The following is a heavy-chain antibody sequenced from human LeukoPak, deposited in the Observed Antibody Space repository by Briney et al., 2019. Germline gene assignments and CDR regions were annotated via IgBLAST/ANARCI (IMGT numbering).Heavy chain of an antibody. J-gene: IGHJ4*02. Sequence: GGSLRLSCVVSGFMFSSNTMTWVRQAPGKGLEWVANIKEDGSEKHYVDSVKGRSTISRDNAKNSLYLQMNSLRAEDTAVYYCATGGRRYYADWGQGTLVTVSS. D-gene: IGHD2/OR15-2a*01. V-gene: IGHV3-7*01. CDR3: ATGGRRYYAD. CDR1: GFMFSSNT. CDR2: IKEDGSEK.